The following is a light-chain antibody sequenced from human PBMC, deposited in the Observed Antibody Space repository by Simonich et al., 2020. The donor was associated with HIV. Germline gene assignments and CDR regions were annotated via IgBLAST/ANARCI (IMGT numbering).Light chain of an antibody. J-gene: IGLJ3*02. V-gene: IGLV2-14*01. CDR3: SSYTSSSTWV. CDR1: SSDIGGYNY. CDR2: YVT. Sequence: QSALTQPASVSGSPGQSITISCSGTSSDIGGYNYISWYPQHPGKAPRLMIYYVTNRPSGFSNRFSGSKSGNTASLTISGLQAEDEADYYCSSYTSSSTWVLGGGTKLTVL.